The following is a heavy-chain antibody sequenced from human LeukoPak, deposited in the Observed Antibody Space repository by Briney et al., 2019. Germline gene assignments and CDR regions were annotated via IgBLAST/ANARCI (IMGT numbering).Heavy chain of an antibody. Sequence: ASVKVSCKASGYTFTSYYMHWVRQAPGQGLEWMGIINPSGGSTSYAQKFQGRVTMTRDTSTSTVYMELSSLRSEDTAVYYCASAGITMIVEGAFDIWGQGTMVTVSS. J-gene: IGHJ3*02. V-gene: IGHV1-46*01. CDR2: INPSGGST. D-gene: IGHD3-22*01. CDR1: GYTFTSYY. CDR3: ASAGITMIVEGAFDI.